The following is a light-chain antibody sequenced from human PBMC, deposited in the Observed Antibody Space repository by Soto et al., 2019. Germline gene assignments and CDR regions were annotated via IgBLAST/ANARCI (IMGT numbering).Light chain of an antibody. CDR1: QSVSSN. CDR2: GAS. V-gene: IGKV3-15*01. CDR3: QQYTNWPPKT. Sequence: EIVMTQSPATLSVSPGERATLSCRASQSVSSNLAWYQQKPGQAPRLLIYGASTRATGIPARFSGSGSGTEFTLTISSLQSEDFAVYYCQQYTNWPPKTFCQGTKLESK. J-gene: IGKJ2*01.